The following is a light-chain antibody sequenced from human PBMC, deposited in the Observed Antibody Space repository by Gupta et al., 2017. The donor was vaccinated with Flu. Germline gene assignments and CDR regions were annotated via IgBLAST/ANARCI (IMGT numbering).Light chain of an antibody. CDR3: SSYTSSDTFV. V-gene: IGLV2-18*02. J-gene: IGLJ1*01. CDR1: SSDVGTYNR. Sequence: QSALTQPPSVSGSPGQSVTIPCTGTSSDVGTYNRVSWYQQSPGTAPKLMIYEVSNRPSGVPGRFSGSKSGNTASLTISGLQGEDEADYYGSSYTSSDTFVFGTGTKVTVL. CDR2: EVS.